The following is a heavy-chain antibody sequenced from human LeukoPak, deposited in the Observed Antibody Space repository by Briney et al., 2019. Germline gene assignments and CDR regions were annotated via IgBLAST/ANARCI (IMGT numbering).Heavy chain of an antibody. J-gene: IGHJ4*02. CDR1: GYTFSSYD. D-gene: IGHD6-13*01. V-gene: IGHV1-8*01. CDR3: ARGESGTATPRGIDY. Sequence: ASVKVSCKASGYTFSSYDVNWVRQATGQGLEWMGWMNPKSGNTGHVQKFQGRITMTRNTSINTAYMELSSLRSEDTAVYYCARGESGTATPRGIDYWGPGTLVTVSS. CDR2: MNPKSGNT.